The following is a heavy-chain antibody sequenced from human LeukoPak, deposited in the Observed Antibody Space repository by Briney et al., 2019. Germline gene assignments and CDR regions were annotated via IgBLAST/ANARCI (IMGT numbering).Heavy chain of an antibody. CDR1: GGTFSSYA. J-gene: IGHJ4*02. CDR3: ARENEVCSSTGCYSD. D-gene: IGHD2-2*01. CDR2: IIPIFGTA. Sequence: ASVKVSCKASGGTFSSYAISWVRQAPGQGLEWMGGIIPIFGTANYAQKFQGRVTITADESTSTAYMELSSLRSEDTAVYYCARENEVCSSTGCYSDWGQGTLVTVSS. V-gene: IGHV1-69*13.